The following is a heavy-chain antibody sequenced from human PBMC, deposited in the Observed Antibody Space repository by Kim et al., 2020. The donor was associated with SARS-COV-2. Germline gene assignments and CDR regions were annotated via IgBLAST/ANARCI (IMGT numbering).Heavy chain of an antibody. CDR2: ISSSSSYI. CDR1: GFTFSSYS. J-gene: IGHJ4*02. Sequence: GGSLRLSCAASGFTFSSYSMNWVRQAPGKGLEWVSSISSSSSYIYYADSVKGRFTISRDNAKNSLYLQMNSLRAEDTAVYYCARDYCGGTPGPIDYWGQGTLVTVSS. CDR3: ARDYCGGTPGPIDY. D-gene: IGHD2-21*01. V-gene: IGHV3-21*01.